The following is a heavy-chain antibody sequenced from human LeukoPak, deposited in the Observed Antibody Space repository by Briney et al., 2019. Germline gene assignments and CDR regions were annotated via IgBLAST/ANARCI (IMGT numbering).Heavy chain of an antibody. D-gene: IGHD4-23*01. CDR3: ARTSGDNDGNALYFDY. CDR2: ILPADSDT. Sequence: GESLKISCKGSGYSFTNYWIGWVRQMPGKGLEWMGFILPADSDTRYSPSLQGQVTFSADKSITTAYLQWSSLKASDTAMYYCARTSGDNDGNALYFDYWGQGTLVTVSS. J-gene: IGHJ4*02. V-gene: IGHV5-51*01. CDR1: GYSFTNYW.